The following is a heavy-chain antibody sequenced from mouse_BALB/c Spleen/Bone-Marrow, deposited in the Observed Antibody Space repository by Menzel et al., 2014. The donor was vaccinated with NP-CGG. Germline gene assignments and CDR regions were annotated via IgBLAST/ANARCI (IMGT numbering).Heavy chain of an antibody. J-gene: IGHJ2*01. V-gene: IGHV1-5*01. CDR3: TRRTATLDY. D-gene: IGHD1-2*01. CDR2: VYPGNNDT. CDR1: GYSFTTFW. Sequence: VQLQQPGTVLARPGASVKMSCKASGYSFTTFWMHWVKQWPGQGLGWIGAVYPGNNDTSFNQKFKDKAKLTAVTSASTAYMELSSLTNEDSAVYYCTRRTATLDYWGQGTTLTVSS.